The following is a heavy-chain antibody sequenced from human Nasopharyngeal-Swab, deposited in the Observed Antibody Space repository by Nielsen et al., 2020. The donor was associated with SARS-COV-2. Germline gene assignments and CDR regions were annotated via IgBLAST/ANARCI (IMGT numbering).Heavy chain of an antibody. CDR2: ITRSGNT. J-gene: IGHJ6*03. CDR1: GASFSGYY. CDR3: ARVNNGGGIVPASYSFFMDV. Sequence: GSLRLSCGLNGASFSGYYWGWIRQPPGQGLEWIGDITRSGNTNYNPALKSRVTISLATSKDEFSLQLTSVTAADTAIYFCARVNNGGGIVPASYSFFMDVWGKGTSVAVSS. V-gene: IGHV4-34*01. D-gene: IGHD2-2*01.